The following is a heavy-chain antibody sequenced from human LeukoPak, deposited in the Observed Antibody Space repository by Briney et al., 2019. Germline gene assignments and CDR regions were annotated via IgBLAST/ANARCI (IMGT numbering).Heavy chain of an antibody. CDR2: ISSSSSYI. D-gene: IGHD4-17*01. CDR3: ARETTVTSYYFDS. J-gene: IGHJ4*02. V-gene: IGHV3-21*01. Sequence: GGSLRLSCAASGFTFSTYGMNWVRQAPRKGLEWVSSISSSSSYIYCADSVKGRFTISRDNAKNSLYLQMNSLRAEDTAVYYCARETTVTSYYFDSWGQGTLVTVSS. CDR1: GFTFSTYG.